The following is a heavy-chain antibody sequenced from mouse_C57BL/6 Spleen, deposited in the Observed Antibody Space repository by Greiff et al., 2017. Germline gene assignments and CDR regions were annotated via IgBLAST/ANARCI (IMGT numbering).Heavy chain of an antibody. CDR3: ARREDWDECYFDF. J-gene: IGHJ2*01. CDR2: ISSGSSTI. Sequence: EVQGVESGGGLVKPGGFLKLSCAASGFTFSDFGMHWVRQAPEKGLEWVAYISSGSSTIYYADTVKGRFTISRDNAKNTLFLQMTSLRSEDTAMYYCARREDWDECYFDFWGQGTTLTVSS. D-gene: IGHD4-1*01. CDR1: GFTFSDFG. V-gene: IGHV5-17*01.